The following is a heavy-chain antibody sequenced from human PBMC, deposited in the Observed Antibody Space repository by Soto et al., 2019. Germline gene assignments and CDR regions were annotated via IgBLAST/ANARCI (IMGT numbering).Heavy chain of an antibody. Sequence: PGGSLRFSCAASGFTFSSYWMHWVRQAPGKGLVWVSRINSDGSSTSYADSVKGRFTISRDNAKNTLYLQMNSLRAEDTAVYYCARGYCSGGSCYLHDYWGQGTLVTVSS. CDR2: INSDGSST. CDR3: ARGYCSGGSCYLHDY. D-gene: IGHD2-15*01. V-gene: IGHV3-74*01. CDR1: GFTFSSYW. J-gene: IGHJ4*02.